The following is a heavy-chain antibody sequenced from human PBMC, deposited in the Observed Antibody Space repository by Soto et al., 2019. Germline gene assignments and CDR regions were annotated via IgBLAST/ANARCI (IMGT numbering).Heavy chain of an antibody. CDR3: ARGPDYGDLLRGSYYYYYYMDV. D-gene: IGHD4-17*01. CDR1: SGSISSSNW. Sequence: SETLSLTCAVSSGSISSSNWWSWVRQPPGKGLEWIGEIYHSGSTNYNPSLKSRVTISVDKSKNQFSLKLSSVTAADTAVYYCARGPDYGDLLRGSYYYYYYMDVWGKGTTVTVSS. CDR2: IYHSGST. V-gene: IGHV4-4*02. J-gene: IGHJ6*03.